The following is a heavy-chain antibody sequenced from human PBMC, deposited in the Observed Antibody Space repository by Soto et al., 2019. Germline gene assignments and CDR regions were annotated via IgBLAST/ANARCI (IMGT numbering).Heavy chain of an antibody. D-gene: IGHD5-18*01. CDR3: ARGRIQFWAYYFDF. CDR1: GYTFTTYD. Sequence: QVQLVQSGAEVKEPGASVKVSCKASGYTFTTYDIHWVRQAPGQGLEWMGLMSPSSGTTDSAQNFRGRVTMTTDTSLSTAYLEVSSLRSEDTAVYFCARGRIQFWAYYFDFWGQGTLVTVFS. V-gene: IGHV1-8*01. J-gene: IGHJ4*02. CDR2: MSPSSGTT.